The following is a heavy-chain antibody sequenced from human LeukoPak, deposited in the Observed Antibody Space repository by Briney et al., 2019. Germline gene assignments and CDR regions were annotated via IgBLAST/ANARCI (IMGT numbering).Heavy chain of an antibody. D-gene: IGHD3-22*01. J-gene: IGHJ4*02. V-gene: IGHV3-7*01. Sequence: GGSPTLSCAASGFTFSSYWMSWLRQAPGKGLEWVANIKQDGREKYYVDPVKGRFTISRDNAKKSLYLQMNSLRAEDTAVYYCSTDSSLCYYVYWSQGTLVT. CDR1: GFTFSSYW. CDR3: STDSSLCYYVY. CDR2: IKQDGREK.